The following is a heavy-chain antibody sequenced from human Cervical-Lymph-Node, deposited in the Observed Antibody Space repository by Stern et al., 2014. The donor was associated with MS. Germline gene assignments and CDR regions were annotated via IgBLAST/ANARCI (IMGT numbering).Heavy chain of an antibody. D-gene: IGHD5-12*01. CDR3: AREMASGYDLPDY. V-gene: IGHV1-2*02. CDR2: INPKGGGT. Sequence: VQLVQSGAEVKKPGASVKVSCKASGYTFTGYYMHWVRQAPGQGLEWMGWINPKGGGTNYAQKFQSRVTMTRDTSISTAYMELNRLRSDDTAVYYCAREMASGYDLPDYWGQGTLVIVSS. J-gene: IGHJ4*02. CDR1: GYTFTGYY.